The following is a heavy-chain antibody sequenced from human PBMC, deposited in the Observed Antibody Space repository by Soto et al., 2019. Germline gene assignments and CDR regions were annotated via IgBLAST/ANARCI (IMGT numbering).Heavy chain of an antibody. CDR3: ATPFIKRYFYWSTTAFDY. D-gene: IGHD3-9*01. Sequence: ASVKVSCKVSGYTLTELSMHWVRQAPGKGLEWMGGFDPEDGETIYAQKFQGRVTMTEDTSTDTAYMELSSLRSEDTAVYYCATPFIKRYFYWSTTAFDYWGQGALVTVSS. CDR1: GYTLTELS. CDR2: FDPEDGET. J-gene: IGHJ4*02. V-gene: IGHV1-24*01.